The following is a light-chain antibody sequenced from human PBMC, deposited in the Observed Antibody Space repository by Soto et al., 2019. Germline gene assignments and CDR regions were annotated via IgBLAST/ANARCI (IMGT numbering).Light chain of an antibody. Sequence: DIVMTQSPDSLAVSLGERVTINCKSSQSVLYSSANKDYIAWYQQKPGQPPKLLIYWASTRQSGVPERFSGSGSGTDFTLTITSLQAGGVAVYYCQQYHSTPITFGQGTRLEIK. CDR1: QSVLYSSANKDY. CDR3: QQYHSTPIT. CDR2: WAS. J-gene: IGKJ5*01. V-gene: IGKV4-1*01.